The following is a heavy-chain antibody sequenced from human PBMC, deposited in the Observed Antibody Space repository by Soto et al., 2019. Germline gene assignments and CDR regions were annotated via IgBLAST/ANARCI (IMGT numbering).Heavy chain of an antibody. V-gene: IGHV4-34*01. D-gene: IGHD3-10*01. CDR2: INHSGST. CDR1: GGSFSGYY. CDR3: ARGGDSNYLDY. Sequence: QVQLQQWGAGLLKPSETLSLTCAVYGGSFSGYYWSWIRQPPGKGLEWIGEINHSGSTNYNPSLKSRCTISVDTSKNQFSLKLSSVTAADTAVYYCARGGDSNYLDYWGQGTLVTVSS. J-gene: IGHJ4*02.